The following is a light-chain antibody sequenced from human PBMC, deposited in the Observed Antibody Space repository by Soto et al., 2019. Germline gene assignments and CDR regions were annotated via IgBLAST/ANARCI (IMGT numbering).Light chain of an antibody. V-gene: IGKV3-11*01. CDR3: QQRIDWPLT. Sequence: EIVLTQSPATLSLSPGEGATLSCRASQSIRTYLGWYQQKPGQAPRLLIYDASNRATGIPARFSCSGSGTDFTLTISSLEPEDFAVYYCQQRIDWPLTFGGGTKVEIK. CDR2: DAS. J-gene: IGKJ4*01. CDR1: QSIRTY.